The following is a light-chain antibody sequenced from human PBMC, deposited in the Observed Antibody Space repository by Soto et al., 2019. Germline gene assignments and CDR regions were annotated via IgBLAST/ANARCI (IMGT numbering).Light chain of an antibody. J-gene: IGKJ3*01. Sequence: DIVMTQSPDSLSVSLGERATIKCRSSQSVLHRSNGNNYIAWYQQKPGQPPKLLIYWSSTRDSGVPDRFIGSGSGTDFTLTVSSLQAEDVAVYYCQRYQSLPFTFGPGTKVHIK. CDR1: QSVLHRSNGNNY. V-gene: IGKV4-1*01. CDR2: WSS. CDR3: QRYQSLPFT.